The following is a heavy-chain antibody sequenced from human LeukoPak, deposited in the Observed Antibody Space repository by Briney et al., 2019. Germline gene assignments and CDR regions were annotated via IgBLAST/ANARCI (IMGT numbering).Heavy chain of an antibody. V-gene: IGHV3-20*04. J-gene: IGHJ4*02. CDR2: INWNGGST. CDR3: ARPDDYGDYFDY. CDR1: GFTFDDYG. D-gene: IGHD4-17*01. Sequence: GGSLRLSCAASGFTFDDYGMSWVRQAPGKGLGWVSGINWNGGSTGYADSVKGRFTISRDNAKNSLYLQMNSLRAEDTAVYYCARPDDYGDYFDYWGQGTLVTVSS.